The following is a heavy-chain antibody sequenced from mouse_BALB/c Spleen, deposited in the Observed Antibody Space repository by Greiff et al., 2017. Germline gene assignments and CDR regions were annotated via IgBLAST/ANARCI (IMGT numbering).Heavy chain of an antibody. CDR1: GFTFTDYY. J-gene: IGHJ4*01. CDR2: IRNKANGYTT. V-gene: IGHV7-3*02. D-gene: IGHD2-3*01. Sequence: EVHLVESGGGLVQPGGSLRLSCATSGFTFTDYYMSWVRQPPGKALEWLGFIRNKANGYTTEYSASVKGRFTISRDNSQSILYLQMNTLRAEDSATYYCARQMGGWLPPMDYWGQGTSVTVSS. CDR3: ARQMGGWLPPMDY.